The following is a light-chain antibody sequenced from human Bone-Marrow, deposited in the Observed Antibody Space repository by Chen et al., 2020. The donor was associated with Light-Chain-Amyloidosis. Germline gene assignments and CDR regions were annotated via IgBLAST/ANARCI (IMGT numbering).Light chain of an antibody. Sequence: DIQMTQSPSSLSASVGDRVIISCQASQDIITSLNWFQLKPGKAPKLLIYDASNLQTGVTSRFTGSGSGTHFTLAISSLHPDDIATYYCHQYENLPFTFGPGTKVEMK. CDR2: DAS. CDR3: HQYENLPFT. J-gene: IGKJ3*01. CDR1: QDIITS. V-gene: IGKV1-33*01.